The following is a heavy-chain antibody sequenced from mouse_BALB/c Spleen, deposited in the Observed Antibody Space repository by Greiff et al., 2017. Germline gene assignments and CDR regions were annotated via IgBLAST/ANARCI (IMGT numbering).Heavy chain of an antibody. V-gene: IGHV5-12-2*01. CDR1: GFTFSSYT. J-gene: IGHJ4*01. CDR3: ARHDGDAMDY. CDR2: ISNGGGST. Sequence: EVQGVESGGGLVQPGGSLKLSCAASGFTFSSYTMSWVRQTPEKRLEWVAYISNGGGSTYYPDTVKGRFTISRDNAKNTLYLQMSSLKSEDTAMYYCARHDGDAMDYWGQGTSVTVSS.